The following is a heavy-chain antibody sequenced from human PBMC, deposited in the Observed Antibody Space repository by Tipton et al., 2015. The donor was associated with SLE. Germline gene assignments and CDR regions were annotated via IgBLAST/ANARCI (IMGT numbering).Heavy chain of an antibody. D-gene: IGHD3-9*01. J-gene: IGHJ4*02. CDR2: IYRSGST. Sequence: TLSLTCAVSGYSISSGYYWGWIRQPPGKGLEWIGSIYRSGSTYYNPSLKSRVTISVDTSKNQFSLKLSSVTAADTAVYYCARDGERYFDWLPPYYFDYWGQGTLVTVSS. V-gene: IGHV4-38-2*02. CDR3: ARDGERYFDWLPPYYFDY. CDR1: GYSISSGYY.